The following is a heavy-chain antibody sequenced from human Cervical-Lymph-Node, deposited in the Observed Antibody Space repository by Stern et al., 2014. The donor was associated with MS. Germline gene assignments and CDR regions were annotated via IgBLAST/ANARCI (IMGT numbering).Heavy chain of an antibody. V-gene: IGHV2-5*02. J-gene: IGHJ4*02. CDR3: ALGPGYSSSXXAX. D-gene: IGHD6-13*01. CDR1: GFSLSTSGVG. CDR2: IYWDDDK. Sequence: ESGPTLVKPTQTLTLTCTFSGFSLSTSGVGVGWIRQPPGKALEXLAPIYWDDDKRYIPSLKSRLSIPKDTSKNQVVLTITNMDPFDTATYYCALGPGYSSSXXAXWGQGTLVTVSS.